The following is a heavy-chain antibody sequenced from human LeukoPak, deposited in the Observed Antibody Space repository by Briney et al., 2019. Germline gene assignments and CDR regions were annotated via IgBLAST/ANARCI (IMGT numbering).Heavy chain of an antibody. CDR1: EYTFTGYY. V-gene: IGHV1-2*06. CDR2: INPNSGGT. Sequence: ASVKVSCKASEYTFTGYYMHWVRQAPGQGLEWMGRINPNSGGTNYAQNFQGRVTMTRDTSVSTAYMELSRLRSDDTAVYYCARASYQSPFDYWGQGTLVTVSS. J-gene: IGHJ4*02. D-gene: IGHD2-2*01. CDR3: ARASYQSPFDY.